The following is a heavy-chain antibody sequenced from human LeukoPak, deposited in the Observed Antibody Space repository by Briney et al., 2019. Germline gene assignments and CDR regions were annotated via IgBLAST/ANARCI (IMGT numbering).Heavy chain of an antibody. Sequence: GGSLRLPCAASGFRFSDYYMTWIRQAPGKGLEWVSYISTGGGTIYYADSVKGRFTMSRDNAENSLYLEMNSLRADDTAVYYCARGKSEFDYWGQGTLVTVSS. CDR3: ARGKSEFDY. V-gene: IGHV3-11*01. CDR2: ISTGGGTI. CDR1: GFRFSDYY. J-gene: IGHJ4*02. D-gene: IGHD3-3*01.